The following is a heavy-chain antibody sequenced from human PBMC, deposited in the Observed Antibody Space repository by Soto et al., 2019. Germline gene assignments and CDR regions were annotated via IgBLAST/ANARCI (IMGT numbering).Heavy chain of an antibody. D-gene: IGHD3-3*01. J-gene: IGHJ4*02. V-gene: IGHV4-31*03. CDR1: GGSISSGGYY. CDR2: IYYSGST. CDR3: ARVPTISGYYFDY. Sequence: PSETLSLTCTVSGGSISSGGYYWSWIRQHPGKGLEWIGYIYYSGSTYYNPSLKSRVTISVDTSKNQFSLKLSSVTAADTAVYYCARVPTISGYYFDYWGQGTLVTVSS.